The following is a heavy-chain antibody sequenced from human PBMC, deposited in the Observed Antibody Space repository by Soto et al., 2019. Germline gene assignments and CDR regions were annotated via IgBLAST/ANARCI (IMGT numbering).Heavy chain of an antibody. V-gene: IGHV1-18*04. CDR1: GYNGSSYG. D-gene: IGHD6-13*01. CDR2: ISAYNGNT. Sequence: GSVNVLGKASGYNGSSYGITSVRKAAGQGIEWMGWISAYNGNTSYAQKLQGRVNMTTDTSSSTAYMELRSLRSHDTAVYYCERVRRQQLVRVRFDPWGQRTLIIVSS. J-gene: IGHJ5*02. CDR3: ERVRRQQLVRVRFDP.